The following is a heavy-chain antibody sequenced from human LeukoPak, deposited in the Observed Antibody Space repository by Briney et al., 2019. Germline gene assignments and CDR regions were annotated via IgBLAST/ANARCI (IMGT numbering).Heavy chain of an antibody. D-gene: IGHD5-18*01. V-gene: IGHV3-23*01. CDR2: ISGSGGST. CDR3: ARTLRQLWLFDY. J-gene: IGHJ4*02. Sequence: GSLRLSFASSGFTFSIYAMSWVRQAPGKGLEWVSAISGSGGSTYYADSVKGRFTISRGNSKNTLYLQMNSLRAEDTAVYYCARTLRQLWLFDYWGQGTLVTVSS. CDR1: GFTFSIYA.